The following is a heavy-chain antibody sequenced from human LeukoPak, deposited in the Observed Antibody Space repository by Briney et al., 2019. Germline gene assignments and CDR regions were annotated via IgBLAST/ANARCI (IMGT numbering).Heavy chain of an antibody. CDR3: ATPYSSSWYTVDY. V-gene: IGHV3-48*03. CDR1: GFPLSSYE. D-gene: IGHD6-13*01. J-gene: IGHJ4*02. Sequence: GGSLRLSCAAPGFPLSSYEMNWVRQAPGKGLEWVSYISSSGTVIYYADSVRGRFTIARDNAKNSLYLHMNSLRAEATAVYYCATPYSSSWYTVDYWGQGTLVTVSS. CDR2: ISSSGTVI.